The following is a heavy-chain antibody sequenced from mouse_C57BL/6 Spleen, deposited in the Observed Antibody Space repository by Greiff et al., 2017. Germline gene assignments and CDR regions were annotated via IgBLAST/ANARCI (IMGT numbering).Heavy chain of an antibody. V-gene: IGHV5-12*01. D-gene: IGHD2-4*01. CDR1: GFTFSDYY. Sequence: EVQRVESGGGLVQPGGSLKLSCAASGFTFSDYYMYWVRQTPEKRLEWVAYISNGGGSTYYPDTVKGRFTISRDNAKNTLYLQMSRLKSEDTAMYYCARSMTTTRAWFAYWGQGTLVTVSA. CDR2: ISNGGGST. J-gene: IGHJ3*01. CDR3: ARSMTTTRAWFAY.